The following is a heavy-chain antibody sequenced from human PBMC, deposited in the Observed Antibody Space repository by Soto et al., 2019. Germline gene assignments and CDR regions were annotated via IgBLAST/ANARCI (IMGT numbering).Heavy chain of an antibody. CDR1: GFTFSSYG. Sequence: QVQLVESGGGVVQPGRSLRLSCAASGFTFSSYGMHWVRQAPGKGLEWVAVIWNDGSNKYNADSVKGRFTISRDNSKNTLYLQMNSLRAEDTAVDYWAREWWSGTFDYWGQGTLFTVAS. V-gene: IGHV3-33*01. D-gene: IGHD3-3*01. J-gene: IGHJ4*02. CDR2: IWNDGSNK. CDR3: AREWWSGTFDY.